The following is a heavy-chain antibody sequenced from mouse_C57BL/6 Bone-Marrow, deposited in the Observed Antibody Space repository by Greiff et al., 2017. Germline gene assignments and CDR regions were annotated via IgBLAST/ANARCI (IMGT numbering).Heavy chain of an antibody. V-gene: IGHV1-39*01. CDR3: ARGIPYYGSRRDFDY. J-gene: IGHJ2*01. CDR1: GYSFTDYN. Sequence: EVKLQESGPELVKPGASVKISCKASGYSFTDYNMNWVKQSNGKSLEWIGVINPNYGTTSYNQKFKGKATLTVDQSSSTAYMQLNSLTSEDAAVYYCARGIPYYGSRRDFDYWGQGTTLTVSS. D-gene: IGHD1-1*01. CDR2: INPNYGTT.